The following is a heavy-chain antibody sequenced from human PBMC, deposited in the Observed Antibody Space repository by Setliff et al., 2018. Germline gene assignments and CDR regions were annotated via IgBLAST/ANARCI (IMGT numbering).Heavy chain of an antibody. D-gene: IGHD1-26*01. J-gene: IGHJ4*02. CDR2: INPNSGGT. CDR3: ARALGATITHFDN. V-gene: IGHV1-2*04. CDR1: GYTFTGYY. Sequence: ASVKVSCKASGYTFTGYYMHWVRQAPGQGLEWMGWINPNSGGTNYAQKFQGWVTMTRDTSISTAYMELSRLRSDDTAVYYCARALGATITHFDNWGQETLVTVS.